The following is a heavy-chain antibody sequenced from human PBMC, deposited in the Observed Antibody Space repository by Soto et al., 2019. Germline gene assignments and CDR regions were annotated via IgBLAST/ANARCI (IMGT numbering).Heavy chain of an antibody. Sequence: QVQLVESGGGVVQPGRSLRLSCAASGFTFSSYAMHWVRQAPGKGLEWVAVISYDGSNKYYADSVKGRFTISRDNSKNTLYLQMNSLRAEDTAVYYCAREGYVVAATTTTIYDSIEYYYGMDVWGQGTTVTVSS. CDR2: ISYDGSNK. J-gene: IGHJ6*02. CDR1: GFTFSSYA. CDR3: AREGYVVAATTTTIYDSIEYYYGMDV. V-gene: IGHV3-30-3*01. D-gene: IGHD2-15*01.